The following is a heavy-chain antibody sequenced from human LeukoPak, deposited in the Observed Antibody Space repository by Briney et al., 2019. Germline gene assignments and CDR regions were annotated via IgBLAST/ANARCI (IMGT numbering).Heavy chain of an antibody. D-gene: IGHD6-19*01. CDR2: ISAYNGNT. Sequence: ASVKVSCKASGGTFSNYAISWVRQAPGQGLEWMGWISAYNGNTNYAQKLQGRVTMTTDTSTSTAYMELRSLRSDDTAVYYCAREGYSSGWFDPWGQGTLVTVSS. CDR3: AREGYSSGWFDP. CDR1: GGTFSNYA. V-gene: IGHV1-18*01. J-gene: IGHJ5*02.